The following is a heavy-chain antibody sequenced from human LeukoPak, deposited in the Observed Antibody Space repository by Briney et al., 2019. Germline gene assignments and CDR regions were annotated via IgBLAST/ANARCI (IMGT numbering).Heavy chain of an antibody. CDR2: IHQDGNEK. Sequence: GSLRLSCAASGFTFSTYSMSWVRQAPGKGLEWVANIHQDGNEKYYVDSVKGRFTISRDNAKNSLYLQMNSLRVEDTAVYYCASRIVGTPDYFDYWGQGTLVTVSS. J-gene: IGHJ4*02. CDR3: ASRIVGTPDYFDY. CDR1: GFTFSTYS. V-gene: IGHV3-7*01. D-gene: IGHD1-26*01.